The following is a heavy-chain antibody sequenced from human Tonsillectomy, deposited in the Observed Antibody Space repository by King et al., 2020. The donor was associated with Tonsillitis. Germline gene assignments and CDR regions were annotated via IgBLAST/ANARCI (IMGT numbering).Heavy chain of an antibody. CDR3: AKDLEGSGWYWGPDY. Sequence: VQLVESGGGLVQPGGSLRLSCAASGFTFSSYAMSWVRQAPGKGLGWVSSISGSGDSTYYADSVKGRFTISRDNSKNTLYLQMNSLRAEDTAVYYCAKDLEGSGWYWGPDYWGQGTLVTVSS. J-gene: IGHJ4*02. CDR1: GFTFSSYA. V-gene: IGHV3-23*04. D-gene: IGHD6-19*01. CDR2: ISGSGDST.